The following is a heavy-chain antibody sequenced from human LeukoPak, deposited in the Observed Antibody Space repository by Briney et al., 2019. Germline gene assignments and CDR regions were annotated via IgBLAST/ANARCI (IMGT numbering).Heavy chain of an antibody. Sequence: SETLSLTCTVSGGSISSSSYYWGWIRQPPGKGLEWIGSIYYSGSTYYNPSLKSRVTISVDTSKNQFSLKLSSVTAADTAVYYCARDRWELLNAFDIWGQGTMVTVSS. D-gene: IGHD1-26*01. CDR1: GGSISSSSYY. CDR2: IYYSGST. J-gene: IGHJ3*02. V-gene: IGHV4-39*02. CDR3: ARDRWELLNAFDI.